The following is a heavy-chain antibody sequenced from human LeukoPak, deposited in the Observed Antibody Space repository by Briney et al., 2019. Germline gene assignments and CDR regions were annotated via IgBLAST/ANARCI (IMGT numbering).Heavy chain of an antibody. Sequence: ASVKVSCKASGYTFTSYDINWVQQATGQGLEWMGWMNPNSGNTGYAQKFQGRVTMTRNTSISTAYMELSSLRSEDTAVYYCAVTYYYGSGAGYGMDVWGQGTTVTVSS. CDR2: MNPNSGNT. V-gene: IGHV1-8*01. CDR3: AVTYYYGSGAGYGMDV. CDR1: GYTFTSYD. D-gene: IGHD3-10*01. J-gene: IGHJ6*02.